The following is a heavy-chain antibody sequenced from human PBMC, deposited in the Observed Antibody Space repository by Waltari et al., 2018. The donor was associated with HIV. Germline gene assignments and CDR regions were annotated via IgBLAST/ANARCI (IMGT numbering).Heavy chain of an antibody. CDR2: IYYSGST. J-gene: IGHJ4*02. D-gene: IGHD3-22*01. V-gene: IGHV4-39*01. CDR1: GGSISSSSYY. CDR3: ARHSLTYYYDSSGYSVAFDY. Sequence: QLQLQESGPGLVKPSETLSLTCTVSGGSISSSSYYWGWIRSPPGRGLEWIGSIYYSGSTYYNPSLKSRVTISVDTSKNQFSLKLSSVTAADTAVYYCARHSLTYYYDSSGYSVAFDYWGQGTLVTVSS.